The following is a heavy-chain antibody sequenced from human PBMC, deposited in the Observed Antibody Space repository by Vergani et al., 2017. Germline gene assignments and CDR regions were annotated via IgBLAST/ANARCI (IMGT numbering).Heavy chain of an antibody. D-gene: IGHD3-3*01. CDR1: GFTFSGSA. CDR2: IRSKANSYAT. CDR3: TSNRVRSGVTTLFDY. J-gene: IGHJ4*02. Sequence: EVQLVESGGGLVQPGGSLKLSCAASGFTFSGSAMHWVRQASGKGLEWVGRIRSKANSYATAYAASVKGRFTISRDDSKNTAYLQMNSLKTEDTAVYYCTSNRVRSGVTTLFDYWGQGTLVTVSS. V-gene: IGHV3-73*01.